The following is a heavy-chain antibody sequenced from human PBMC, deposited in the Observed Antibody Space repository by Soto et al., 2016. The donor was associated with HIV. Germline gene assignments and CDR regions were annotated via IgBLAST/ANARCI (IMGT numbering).Heavy chain of an antibody. D-gene: IGHD4-4*01. V-gene: IGHV3-21*01. J-gene: IGHJ5*01. CDR2: ITSSSTYI. Sequence: EVQLVESGGGLVKPGGSLRLSCAASRFTFSNYSMNWVRQAPGKGLEWVSSITSSSTYIYYVDSVKGRFTISRDNAKNSLSLQINSLRAEDTAVYYCARDPGRDDYIRWFDFWGQGTLVHRLL. CDR1: RFTFSNYS. CDR3: ARDPGRDDYIRWFDF.